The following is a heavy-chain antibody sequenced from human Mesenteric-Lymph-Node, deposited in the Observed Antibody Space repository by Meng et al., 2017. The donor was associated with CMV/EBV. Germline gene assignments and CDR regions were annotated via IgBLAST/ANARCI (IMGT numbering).Heavy chain of an antibody. V-gene: IGHV4-34*01. CDR1: CGSFSGYY. CDR3: ARGSSYDILTGYFDY. CDR2: INHSGST. Sequence: QLQLLCVRLVEPSETLSVTCAVYCGSFSGYYWNWIRQSSEKGLEWIGEINHSGSTTYNPSFTSRIIISVDTSTNQISLNMSSVTAADTAVYYCARGSSYDILTGYFDYWGQGALVTVSS. D-gene: IGHD3-9*01. J-gene: IGHJ4*02.